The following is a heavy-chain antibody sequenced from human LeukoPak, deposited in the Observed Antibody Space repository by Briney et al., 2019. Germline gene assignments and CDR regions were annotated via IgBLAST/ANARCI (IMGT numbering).Heavy chain of an antibody. J-gene: IGHJ5*02. CDR2: ISSSSSYI. CDR3: ARVSRGYSGYDGDLFDP. D-gene: IGHD5-12*01. CDR1: GFTFSSYS. Sequence: GGSLRLSCAASGFTFSSYSMNWVRQAPGKGLEWVSSISSSSSYIYYADSVKGRFTISRDNAKNSLYLQMNSLRAEDTAVYYCARVSRGYSGYDGDLFDPWGQGTLVTVSS. V-gene: IGHV3-21*01.